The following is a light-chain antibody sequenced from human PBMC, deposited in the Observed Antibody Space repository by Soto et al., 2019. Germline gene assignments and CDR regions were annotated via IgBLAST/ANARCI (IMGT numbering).Light chain of an antibody. CDR1: QSISSW. Sequence: IQLTQFPSSLSASVGDRVTITCRASQSISSWLAWYQQKPGKAPKLLIYDASSLESGVPSRFSGSGSGTEFTLTISSLQSDDFATYYCQQYNSYSPATFGQGTKVDIK. J-gene: IGKJ1*01. CDR2: DAS. CDR3: QQYNSYSPAT. V-gene: IGKV1-5*01.